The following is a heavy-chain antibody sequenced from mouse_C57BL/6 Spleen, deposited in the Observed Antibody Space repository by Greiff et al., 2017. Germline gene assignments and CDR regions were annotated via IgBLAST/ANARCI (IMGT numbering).Heavy chain of an antibody. CDR3: ARSDYGSSYALDN. V-gene: IGHV1-82*01. Sequence: QVQLQQSGPELVKPGASVKISCKASGYAFSSSWMNWVKQRPGKGLEWIGRIYPGDGDTNYNGKFKGQATLTADKSSSTAYMQLSSLTSEDSTVYFCARSDYGSSYALDNRGQGTSVTVSS. D-gene: IGHD1-1*01. CDR2: IYPGDGDT. CDR1: GYAFSSSW. J-gene: IGHJ4*01.